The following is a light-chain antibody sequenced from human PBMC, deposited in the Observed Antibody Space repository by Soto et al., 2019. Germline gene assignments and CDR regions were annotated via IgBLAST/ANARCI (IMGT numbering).Light chain of an antibody. CDR1: QSISSY. CDR2: AAS. CDR3: QQSYSTLGT. J-gene: IGKJ3*01. Sequence: DIQMTQSPSSLSASVGDRVTITCRASQSISSYLNWYQQKPGKAPKLLIYAASSLQSGVPSRFSGSGSGTDFTLTISSLQPEDFATYYCQQSYSTLGTFGHGTKVDIK. V-gene: IGKV1-39*01.